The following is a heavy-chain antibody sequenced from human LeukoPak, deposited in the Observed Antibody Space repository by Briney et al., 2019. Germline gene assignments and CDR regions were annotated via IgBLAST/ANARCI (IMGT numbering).Heavy chain of an antibody. V-gene: IGHV1-8*01. CDR1: GYTFTSYD. Sequence: ASVQVSCKASGYTFTSYDFNWVRQATGQRPEWMGWMSPNSGDTGYAQKFQDRVTMTRNTSISTAYMELSSLRSDDTAVYYCARGPPNWGYDYWGPGTLVTVSS. D-gene: IGHD7-27*01. CDR2: MSPNSGDT. CDR3: ARGPPNWGYDY. J-gene: IGHJ4*02.